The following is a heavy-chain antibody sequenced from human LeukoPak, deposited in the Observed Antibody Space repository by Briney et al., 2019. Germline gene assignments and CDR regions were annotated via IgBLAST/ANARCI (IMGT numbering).Heavy chain of an antibody. CDR1: GFTFSSYA. V-gene: IGHV3-23*01. CDR2: ISGSGGST. J-gene: IGHJ6*03. Sequence: GGSLRLSCAASGFTFSSYAMSWVRQAPGKGPEWVSAISGSGGSTYYADSVKGRFTISRDNSKNTLYLQMNSLRAEDTAVYYCAKDPTLIVDGVMDVWGKGTTVTVSS. CDR3: AKDPTLIVDGVMDV. D-gene: IGHD2-15*01.